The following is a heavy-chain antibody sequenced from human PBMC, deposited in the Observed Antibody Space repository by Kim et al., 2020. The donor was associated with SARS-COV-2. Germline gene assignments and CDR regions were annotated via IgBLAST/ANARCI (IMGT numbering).Heavy chain of an antibody. J-gene: IGHJ4*02. Sequence: YNPALKSRVTISVDTYKNQFSLKLSSVTAADTAVYYCAREEMATNEYDYWGQGTLVTVSS. V-gene: IGHV4-39*02. D-gene: IGHD5-12*01. CDR3: AREEMATNEYDY.